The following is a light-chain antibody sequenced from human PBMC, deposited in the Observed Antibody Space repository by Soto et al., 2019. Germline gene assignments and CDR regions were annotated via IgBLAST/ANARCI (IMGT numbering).Light chain of an antibody. J-gene: IGKJ1*01. CDR2: DAS. Sequence: DIQVTQSPSTLSASVGDRITITCRASQDLTGWLAWDQQKPGEAPKLLIYDASSLESGVPSRFSGSGSGTEFTLIISSLQPDDSATYYCQQYRSYWTFGQGTKVEIK. CDR3: QQYRSYWT. CDR1: QDLTGW. V-gene: IGKV1-5*01.